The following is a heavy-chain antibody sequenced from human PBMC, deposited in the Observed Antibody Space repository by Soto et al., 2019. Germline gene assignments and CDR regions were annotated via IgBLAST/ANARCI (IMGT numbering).Heavy chain of an antibody. CDR3: AKADYGDYVIAFDI. D-gene: IGHD4-17*01. CDR2: ISWNSGSI. V-gene: IGHV3-9*01. Sequence: GGSLRLSCAASGFTFDDYAMHWVRQAPGKGLEWVSGISWNSGSIGYADSVKGRFTISRDNAKNSLYLQMNSLRAEDTALYYCAKADYGDYVIAFDIWGQGTMVTVSS. CDR1: GFTFDDYA. J-gene: IGHJ3*02.